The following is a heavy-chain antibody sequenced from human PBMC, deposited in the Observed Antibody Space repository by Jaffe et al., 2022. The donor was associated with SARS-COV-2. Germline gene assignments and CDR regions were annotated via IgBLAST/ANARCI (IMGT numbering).Heavy chain of an antibody. CDR2: ISGSGGST. CDR1: GFTFSSYA. CDR3: AKRGIFYGSGVNYGMDV. V-gene: IGHV3-23*01. J-gene: IGHJ6*02. D-gene: IGHD3-10*01. Sequence: EVQLLESGGGLVQPGGSLRLSCAASGFTFSSYAMSWVRQAPGKGLEWVSAISGSGGSTYYADSVKGRFTISRDNSKNTLYLQMNSLRAEDTAVYYCAKRGIFYGSGVNYGMDVWGQGTTVTVSS.